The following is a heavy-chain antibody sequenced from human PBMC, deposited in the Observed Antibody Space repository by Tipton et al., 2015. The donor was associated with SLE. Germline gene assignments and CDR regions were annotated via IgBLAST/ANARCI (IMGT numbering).Heavy chain of an antibody. J-gene: IGHJ4*02. CDR2: IYSSGST. V-gene: IGHV4-61*02. CDR1: GDSISSGTYY. CDR3: ARGGGSYYDY. Sequence: TLSLTCTVSGDSISSGTYYWTWIRQPPGKGLEWIGSIYSSGSTIYNPSIKSRVTLSLDTSKNQFSLRVRSATAADTAVYYCARGGGSYYDYWGQGTLVTVSS. D-gene: IGHD1-26*01.